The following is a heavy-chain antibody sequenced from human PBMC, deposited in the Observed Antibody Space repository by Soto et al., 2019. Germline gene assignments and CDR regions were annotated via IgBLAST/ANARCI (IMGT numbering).Heavy chain of an antibody. V-gene: IGHV4-59*01. J-gene: IGHJ3*02. Sequence: PSETLSLTCTVSGGSISSYYWSWIRQPPGKGLEWIGYIYYSGSTNYNPSLKSRVTISVDTSKNQFSLKLSSVTAADTAVYYCARVGCSGGSCRDAFEIWGQGTMVTASS. D-gene: IGHD2-15*01. CDR2: IYYSGST. CDR3: ARVGCSGGSCRDAFEI. CDR1: GGSISSYY.